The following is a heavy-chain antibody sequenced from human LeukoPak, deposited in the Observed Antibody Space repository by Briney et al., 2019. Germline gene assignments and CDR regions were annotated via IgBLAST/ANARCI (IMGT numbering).Heavy chain of an antibody. V-gene: IGHV3-64*01. J-gene: IGHJ5*02. CDR3: ARDPLDSSGLMNWFDP. CDR2: ITSNGHSA. D-gene: IGHD3-22*01. Sequence: GGSLRLSCAASGFTFSLYAMHWVRQAPGKGLEYVSAITSNGHSAYYANSVEGRFTISRDNSKNTLYLQMNSLRTEDTAVYYCARDPLDSSGLMNWFDPWGQGTLVTVSS. CDR1: GFTFSLYA.